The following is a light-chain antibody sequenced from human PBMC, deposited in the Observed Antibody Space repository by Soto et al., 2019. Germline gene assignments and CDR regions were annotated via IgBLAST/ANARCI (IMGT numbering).Light chain of an antibody. CDR1: SSDVGSYNL. Sequence: LTQPASVSGSPGQSITISCTGTSSDVGSYNLVSWYQQHPGKAPKLMIYEVSKRPSGVSNRFSGSKSGNTASLTISGLQAEDEADYYCCSYAGTYVFGTGTKVTVL. V-gene: IGLV2-23*02. CDR2: EVS. CDR3: CSYAGTYV. J-gene: IGLJ1*01.